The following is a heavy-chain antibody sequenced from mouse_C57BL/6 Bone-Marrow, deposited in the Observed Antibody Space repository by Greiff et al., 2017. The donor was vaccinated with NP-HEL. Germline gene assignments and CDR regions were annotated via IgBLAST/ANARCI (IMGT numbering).Heavy chain of an antibody. D-gene: IGHD4-1*01. CDR3: ASLGRAMDY. CDR1: GYSFTGYY. J-gene: IGHJ4*01. CDR2: INPSTGGT. Sequence: EVMLVESGPELVKPGASVKISCKASGYSFTGYYMNWVKQSPEKSLEWIGEINPSTGGTTYNQKFKAKATLTVDKSSSTAYMQLKSLTSEDSAVYYCASLGRAMDYWGQGTSVTVSS. V-gene: IGHV1-42*01.